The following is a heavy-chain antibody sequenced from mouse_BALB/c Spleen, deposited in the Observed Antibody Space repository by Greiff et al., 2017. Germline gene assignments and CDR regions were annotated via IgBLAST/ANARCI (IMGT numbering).Heavy chain of an antibody. V-gene: IGHV1S135*01. CDR3: ARSTTTMIRRDAMDY. D-gene: IGHD2-4*01. Sequence: VQLKESGPELVKPGASVKVSCKASGYTFTSYNMYWVKQSHGKSLEWIGYIDPYNGGTSYNQKFKGKATLTVDKSSSTAYMHLNSLTSEDSAVYYCARSTTTMIRRDAMDYWGQGTSVTVSS. CDR2: IDPYNGGT. J-gene: IGHJ4*01. CDR1: GYTFTSYN.